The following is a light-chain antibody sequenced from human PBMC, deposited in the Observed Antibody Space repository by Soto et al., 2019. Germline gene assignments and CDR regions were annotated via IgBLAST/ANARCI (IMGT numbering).Light chain of an antibody. CDR2: WAS. V-gene: IGKV4-1*01. CDR1: QSVLYSSNNNNY. J-gene: IGKJ1*01. CDR3: QQYYTTPWA. Sequence: DIVLNPSPDSLAVSLGDRATINCKSSQSVLYSSNNNNYVAWYQQKPGQPPKLLIYWASTRESGVPDRFSGSGSGTDFTLTISSLQAEDVAVYYCQQYYTTPWAFGQGTKVDIK.